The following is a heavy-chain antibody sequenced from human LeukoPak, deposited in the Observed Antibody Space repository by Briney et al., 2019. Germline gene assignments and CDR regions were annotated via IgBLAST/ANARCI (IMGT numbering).Heavy chain of an antibody. J-gene: IGHJ4*02. D-gene: IGHD6-19*01. CDR2: ISGSGDNT. CDR3: AKGIGLAVAGLHY. Sequence: GGSLRLSCGASGFTFSSCAMTWVRQAPGKGLEWVSAISGSGDNTYYADSVKGRFTISRDNSKTTLNLQLNSLRAEDTAVYYCAKGIGLAVAGLHYWGQGTLVTVSS. CDR1: GFTFSSCA. V-gene: IGHV3-23*01.